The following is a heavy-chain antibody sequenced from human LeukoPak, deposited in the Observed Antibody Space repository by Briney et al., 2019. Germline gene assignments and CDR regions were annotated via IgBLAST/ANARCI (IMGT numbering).Heavy chain of an antibody. CDR3: ARGTTVTYFDY. CDR1: GGSISSYY. V-gene: IGHV4-59*01. CDR2: IYYSGST. J-gene: IGHJ4*02. D-gene: IGHD4-17*01. Sequence: SETLSLTCTVSGGSISSYYRSWIRQPPGKGLEWIAYIYYSGSTNYNPSLKSRVTISVDTSKNQFSLKLSSVTAADTAVYYCARGTTVTYFDYWGQGTLVTVSS.